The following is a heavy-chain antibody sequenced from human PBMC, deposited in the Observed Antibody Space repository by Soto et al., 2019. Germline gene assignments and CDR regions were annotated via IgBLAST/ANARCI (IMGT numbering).Heavy chain of an antibody. CDR2: ISSSSSYI. J-gene: IGHJ3*02. CDR3: PRIQLGYDALDI. V-gene: IGHV3-21*01. CDR1: GFTFSSYS. D-gene: IGHD6-6*01. Sequence: EVQLVESGGGLVKPGGSLRLSCAASGFTFSSYSMNWVRQAPGQGLEWVSSISSSSSYIYYADSVKGRFTISRDNAKNSLYLQMNSLRAEDTAVYYCPRIQLGYDALDIWGQGTMVTVSS.